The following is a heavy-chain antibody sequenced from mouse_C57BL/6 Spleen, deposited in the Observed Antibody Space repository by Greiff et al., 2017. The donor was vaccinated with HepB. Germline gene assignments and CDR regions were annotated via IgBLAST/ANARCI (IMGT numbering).Heavy chain of an antibody. CDR2: FYPGSGSI. CDR3: ARHEEEGYGNYVNYAMDY. Sequence: VQLKESGAELVKPGASVKLSCKASGYTFTEYTIHWVKQRSGQGLEWIGWFYPGSGSIKYNEKFKDKATLTADKSSSTVYMELSRLTSEDSAVYFCARHEEEGYGNYVNYAMDYWGQGTSVTVSS. V-gene: IGHV1-62-2*01. CDR1: GYTFTEYT. D-gene: IGHD2-1*01. J-gene: IGHJ4*01.